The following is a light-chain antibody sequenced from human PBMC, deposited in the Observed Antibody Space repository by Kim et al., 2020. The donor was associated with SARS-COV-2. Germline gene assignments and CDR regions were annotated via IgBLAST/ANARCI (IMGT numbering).Light chain of an antibody. Sequence: LSASVGDRVTITCRASQNINSWLAWYQQKPGKAPKLLIYKASSLESGVPSRCSGSGSGTEFTLTNSLQPDDFATYYCQQYNAHRTFGQGAKVDIK. CDR3: QQYNAHRT. V-gene: IGKV1-5*03. J-gene: IGKJ1*01. CDR1: QNINSW. CDR2: KAS.